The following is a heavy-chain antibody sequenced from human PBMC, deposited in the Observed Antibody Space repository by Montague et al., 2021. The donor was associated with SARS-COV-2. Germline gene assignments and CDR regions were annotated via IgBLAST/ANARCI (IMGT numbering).Heavy chain of an antibody. V-gene: IGHV4-59*01. Sequence: SETLSLTCTVSGGSISSNYWSWIWKPQGKGLEWIGFIYYSGSTNYNPSLKSRVTISVDTSKNQISLKLSSVAAADTAVYYCAREPDYCDYFDFWGQGTLVTVSS. CDR1: GGSISSNY. CDR3: AREPDYCDYFDF. J-gene: IGHJ4*02. CDR2: IYYSGST. D-gene: IGHD4-17*01.